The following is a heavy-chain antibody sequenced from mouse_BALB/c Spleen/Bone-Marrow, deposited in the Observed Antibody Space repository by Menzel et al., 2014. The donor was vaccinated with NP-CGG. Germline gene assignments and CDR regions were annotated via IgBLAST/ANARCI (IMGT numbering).Heavy chain of an antibody. CDR1: GYTFTSYW. CDR2: IAPGSGST. J-gene: IGHJ4*01. D-gene: IGHD2-1*01. CDR3: ARFPIYYGNYGAMDY. V-gene: IGHV1S41*01. Sequence: DLVKPGASVKLSRKASGYTFTSYWINWIKQRPGQGLEWIGRIAPGSGSTYYNEMFKGEATLTVDTSSSTAYIQLSSLSSEDSAVYFCARFPIYYGNYGAMDYWGQGTSVTVSS.